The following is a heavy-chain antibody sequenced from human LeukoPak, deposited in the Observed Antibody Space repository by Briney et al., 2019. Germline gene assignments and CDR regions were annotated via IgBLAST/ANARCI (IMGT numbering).Heavy chain of an antibody. CDR1: GYTFTSYG. CDR2: IIPIFGTA. J-gene: IGHJ4*02. Sequence: ASVKVSCKASGYTFTSYGISWVRQAPGQGLEWMGGIIPIFGTANYAQKFQGRVTITADESTSTAYMELSSLRSEDTAVYYCASFFSGDSTRLGYCSSTSCWGQGTLVTVSS. D-gene: IGHD2-2*01. V-gene: IGHV1-69*13. CDR3: ASFFSGDSTRLGYCSSTSC.